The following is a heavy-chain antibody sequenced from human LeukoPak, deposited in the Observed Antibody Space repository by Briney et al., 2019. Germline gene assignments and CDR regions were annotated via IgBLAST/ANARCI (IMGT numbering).Heavy chain of an antibody. J-gene: IGHJ4*02. CDR1: GFTFSSYA. V-gene: IGHV3-23*01. Sequence: GGSLRLSCAASGFTFSSYAMSWVRQAPGKGLEWVSAISGSGGSTYYADSVKGRFTISRDNSKNTLYLQMSSLRTDDTAVYYCARDSNGPAFWGQGTLVTVSS. CDR3: ARDSNGPAF. D-gene: IGHD6-19*01. CDR2: ISGSGGST.